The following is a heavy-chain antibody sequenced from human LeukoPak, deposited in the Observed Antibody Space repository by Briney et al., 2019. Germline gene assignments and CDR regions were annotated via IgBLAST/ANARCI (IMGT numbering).Heavy chain of an antibody. CDR1: GFTFSSYS. CDR2: ISSSSSYI. Sequence: GGSPRLSCAASGFTFSSYSMNWVRQAPGKGLEWVSSISSSSSYIYYADSVKGRFTISRDNAKNSLYLQMNSLRAEDTAVYYCARENAAAGPKNDYWGQGTLVTVSS. V-gene: IGHV3-21*01. D-gene: IGHD6-13*01. CDR3: ARENAAAGPKNDY. J-gene: IGHJ4*02.